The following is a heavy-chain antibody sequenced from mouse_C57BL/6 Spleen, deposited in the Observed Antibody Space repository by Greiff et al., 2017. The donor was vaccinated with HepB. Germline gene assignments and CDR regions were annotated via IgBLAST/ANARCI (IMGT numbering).Heavy chain of an antibody. CDR2: IYPGDGDT. CDR3: AREGTAYANAMDY. J-gene: IGHJ4*01. V-gene: IGHV1-82*01. CDR1: GYAFSSSW. Sequence: QVQLKQSGPELVKPGASVKISCKASGYAFSSSWMNWVKQRPGKGLEWIGRIYPGDGDTNYNGKFKGKATLTADKSSSTAYMQLSSLTSEDSAVYFCAREGTAYANAMDYWGQGTSVTVSS. D-gene: IGHD1-2*01.